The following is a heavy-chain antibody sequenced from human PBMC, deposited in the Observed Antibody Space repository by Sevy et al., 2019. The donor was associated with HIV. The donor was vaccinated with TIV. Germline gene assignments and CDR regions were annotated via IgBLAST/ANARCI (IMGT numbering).Heavy chain of an antibody. J-gene: IGHJ6*02. CDR3: ASFYDSSGYSYYYYGMDV. D-gene: IGHD3-22*01. CDR2: ISSTGSAI. V-gene: IGHV3-48*03. Sequence: GGSLRPSCTASGFTFGSYEMNWVRQAPGKGLEWVSYISSTGSAIYYADSVKGRFTISRDNAKNSLYLQMNSLRAEDTAVYYCASFYDSSGYSYYYYGMDVWGQGTTVTVSS. CDR1: GFTFGSYE.